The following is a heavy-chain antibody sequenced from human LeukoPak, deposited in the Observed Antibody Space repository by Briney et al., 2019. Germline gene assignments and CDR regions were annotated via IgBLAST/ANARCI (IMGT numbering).Heavy chain of an antibody. D-gene: IGHD2-2*01. CDR2: IYYSGST. CDR3: ARGVSSSPI. CDR1: GDSMSSSHYC. J-gene: IGHJ3*02. Sequence: SETLSLTCTVSGDSMSSSHYCWGWIRQPPGKGLEWIGSIYYSGSTYYNPSLKSRITISLDTSKNQFSLKLSSVTAADTAVYYCARGVSSSPIWGQGTMVTVSS. V-gene: IGHV4-39*07.